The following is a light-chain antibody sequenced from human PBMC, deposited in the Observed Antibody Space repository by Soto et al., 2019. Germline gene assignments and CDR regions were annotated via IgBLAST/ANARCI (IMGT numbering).Light chain of an antibody. CDR1: QSVDIN. Sequence: EIVLRQSPGTLSVSPGDRVTLSCRASQSVDINLAWYQQKPGQAPRLLIYGASTRATGIPARFSGSGSGTDFTLTISSLEPEDFAVYYCQQRSNWPPNTFGQGTRLEIK. V-gene: IGKV3-11*01. J-gene: IGKJ5*01. CDR2: GAS. CDR3: QQRSNWPPNT.